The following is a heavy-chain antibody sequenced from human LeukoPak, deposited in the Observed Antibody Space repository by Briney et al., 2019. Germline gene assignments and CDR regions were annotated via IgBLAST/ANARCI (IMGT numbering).Heavy chain of an antibody. CDR2: IKQNGSKE. J-gene: IGHJ5*02. CDR1: GFIFSSYW. V-gene: IGHV3-7*03. CDR3: ARIPYSSNWYWFAP. Sequence: GGSLRLSCAASGFIFSSYWMSWVRQAPGKGLEWVANIKQNGSKEYYVDSVRGRFTISRDDAKNSLYLQMNSLRAEDTAVYYCARIPYSSNWYWFAPWGQGTLV. D-gene: IGHD6-13*01.